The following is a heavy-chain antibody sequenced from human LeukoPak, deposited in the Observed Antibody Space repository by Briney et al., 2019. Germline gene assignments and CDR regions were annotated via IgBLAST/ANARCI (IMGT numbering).Heavy chain of an antibody. V-gene: IGHV1-69*01. CDR2: IIPIFGTA. CDR3: ARRIITMVRGVIISGPRANWFDH. J-gene: IGHJ5*02. Sequence: SSVKVSCKASGGTFSSYAISWVRQAPGQGLEWMGGIIPIFGTANYAQKFQGRVTITADESTSTAYMELSSLRSEDTAVYYCARRIITMVRGVIISGPRANWFDHWGQGTLVTVSS. CDR1: GGTFSSYA. D-gene: IGHD3-10*01.